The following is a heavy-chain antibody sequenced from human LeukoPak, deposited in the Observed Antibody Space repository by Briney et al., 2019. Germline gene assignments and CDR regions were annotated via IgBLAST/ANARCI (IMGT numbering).Heavy chain of an antibody. J-gene: IGHJ3*02. Sequence: PGGSLRLSCAASGFTFSSYSMTWVRQAPGKGLEWVSYISSSSSTIYYADSVKGRFTISRDNAKNSLYLQMNSLRAEDTAVYYCAREGRAPTGDDAFDIWGQGTMVTVSS. CDR3: AREGRAPTGDDAFDI. CDR1: GFTFSSYS. D-gene: IGHD2-21*01. V-gene: IGHV3-48*01. CDR2: ISSSSSTI.